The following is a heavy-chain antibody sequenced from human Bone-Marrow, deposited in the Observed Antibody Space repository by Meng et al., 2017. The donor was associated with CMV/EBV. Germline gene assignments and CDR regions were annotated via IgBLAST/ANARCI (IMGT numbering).Heavy chain of an antibody. D-gene: IGHD3-10*01. CDR3: ARASYYYGSGSYYDGFDY. Sequence: GGSLRLSCAASGFTFSSYAMHWVRQAPGKGLEWVAVISYDGSNKYYADSVKGRFTISRDNSKNTLYLQMNSLRAEDTAVYYCARASYYYGSGSYYDGFDYWGQGTLVTVSS. V-gene: IGHV3-30*04. J-gene: IGHJ4*02. CDR1: GFTFSSYA. CDR2: ISYDGSNK.